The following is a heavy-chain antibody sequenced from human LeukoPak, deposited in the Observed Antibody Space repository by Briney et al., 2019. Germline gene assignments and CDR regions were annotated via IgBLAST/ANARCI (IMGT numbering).Heavy chain of an antibody. D-gene: IGHD1-1*01. CDR2: IRYDGGNK. V-gene: IGHV3-30*02. Sequence: GGSLRLSCAASGFTFSSYGMHWVRQAPGKGLEWVAFIRYDGGNKYYADSVKGRFTISRDNSKNTLYLQMNTLRAEDTSFYYCAKDNSHWLFDYWGRGTLVTVSS. J-gene: IGHJ4*02. CDR1: GFTFSSYG. CDR3: AKDNSHWLFDY.